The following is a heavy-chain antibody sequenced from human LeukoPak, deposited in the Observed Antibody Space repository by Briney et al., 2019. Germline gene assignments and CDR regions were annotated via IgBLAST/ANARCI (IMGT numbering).Heavy chain of an antibody. D-gene: IGHD1-26*01. Sequence: GASVKVSCKASGYTFTSYGISWVRQAPGQGLEWMGWISAYNGNTNYAQKLQGRVTMTTDTSTSTAYMELRSLRSDDTAVYYCARDLNPGLVGATHYFDYWGQGTLVTVSS. CDR1: GYTFTSYG. V-gene: IGHV1-18*01. J-gene: IGHJ4*02. CDR3: ARDLNPGLVGATHYFDY. CDR2: ISAYNGNT.